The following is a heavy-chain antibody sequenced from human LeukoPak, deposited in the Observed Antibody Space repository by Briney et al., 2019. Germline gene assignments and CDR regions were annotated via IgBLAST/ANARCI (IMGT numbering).Heavy chain of an antibody. J-gene: IGHJ6*02. CDR2: MNPNSGNT. CDR1: GYTFSSYD. V-gene: IGHV1-8*02. Sequence: ASVKVSCKASGYTFSSYDINWVRQATGQGLEWMGRMNPNSGNTNYAQKFQGRVTMTRSTSTSTAYLELSSLRSDDTAVYYCARGGWVNDDSGASFGMDVWGQGTTFTVSS. CDR3: ARGGWVNDDSGASFGMDV. D-gene: IGHD3-10*01.